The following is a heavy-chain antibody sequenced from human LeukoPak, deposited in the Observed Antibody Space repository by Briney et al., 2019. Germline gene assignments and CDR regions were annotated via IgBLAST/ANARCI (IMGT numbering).Heavy chain of an antibody. Sequence: PGGSLRLSCAASGFTFSTFAMIWVRQPPGKGLEWVSSIFPSGGEIHYADSVKGHFTISRDNSKNALYLQMNSLRAEDTAIYFCAKGSGNGYGSGPFDYWGQGTLVTVSS. D-gene: IGHD3-10*01. CDR1: GFTFSTFA. CDR3: AKGSGNGYGSGPFDY. V-gene: IGHV3-23*01. J-gene: IGHJ4*02. CDR2: IFPSGGEI.